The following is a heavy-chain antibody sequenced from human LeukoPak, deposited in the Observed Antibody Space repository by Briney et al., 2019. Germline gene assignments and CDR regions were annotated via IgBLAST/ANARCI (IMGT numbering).Heavy chain of an antibody. D-gene: IGHD1-1*01. CDR2: ISYDGSNK. CDR3: ARASRLKTTYGWFDP. V-gene: IGHV3-30*04. CDR1: GFTFSSYA. J-gene: IGHJ5*02. Sequence: GGSLRLSCAASGFTFSSYAMHWVRQAPGKGLEWVAVISYDGSNKYYADSVKGRFTISRDNSKNTLYLQMNSLRAEDTAVYYCARASRLKTTYGWFDPWGQGTLVTVSS.